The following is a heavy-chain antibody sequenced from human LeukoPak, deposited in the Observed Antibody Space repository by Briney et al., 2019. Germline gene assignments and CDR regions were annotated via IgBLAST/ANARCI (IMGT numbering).Heavy chain of an antibody. D-gene: IGHD7-27*01. J-gene: IGHJ2*01. CDR3: ARAPGDRWFFDL. CDR1: GFTFNNYA. CDR2: ISRSGATT. V-gene: IGHV3-23*01. Sequence: GGSLRLSCAASGFTFNNYAMDWVRQAPGKGLEWALLISRSGATTYYADSVKGRFTISRDNSRNTLYLQMTSLRAEDTAVYYCARAPGDRWFFDLWGRGTLVTVSS.